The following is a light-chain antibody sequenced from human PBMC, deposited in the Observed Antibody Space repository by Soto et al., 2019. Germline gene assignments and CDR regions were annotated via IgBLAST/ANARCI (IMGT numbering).Light chain of an antibody. CDR2: DNN. V-gene: IGLV1-51*01. J-gene: IGLJ2*01. CDR3: GTWDSSLSAVV. CDR1: SSNVGNNY. Sequence: QSVLTQPPSVSAAPGQKVTISCSGSSSNVGNNYVSWSQQLPGTAPKLLIYDNNKRPSGIPDRFSGSKSGTSATLGITGLLTGDEADYYCGTWDSSLSAVVFGGGTKVTVL.